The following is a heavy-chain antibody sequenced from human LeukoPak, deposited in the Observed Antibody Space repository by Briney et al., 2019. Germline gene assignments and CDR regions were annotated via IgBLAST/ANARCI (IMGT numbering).Heavy chain of an antibody. Sequence: ASVKVSCKASGYTFTSYDINWVRQATGQGLEWMGWMNPNSGNTGYAQKLQGRVTMTTDTSTSTAYMELRSLRSDDTAVYYCARDRPKPGPPPDYWGQGTLVTVSS. CDR1: GYTFTSYD. V-gene: IGHV1-8*01. J-gene: IGHJ4*02. CDR2: MNPNSGNT. CDR3: ARDRPKPGPPPDY.